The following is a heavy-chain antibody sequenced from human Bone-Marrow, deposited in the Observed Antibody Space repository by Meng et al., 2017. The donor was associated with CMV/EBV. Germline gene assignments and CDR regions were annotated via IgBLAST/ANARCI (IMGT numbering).Heavy chain of an antibody. CDR3: TLGDF. J-gene: IGHJ4*02. V-gene: IGHV1-69*01. Sequence: SSVNVSCQASGSIARSYALNWVRQAPGQGLEWMGGIIPLFGTTNYPQSYQGRVTITADASTRTTYMHLKRLRSEDTAVYYCTLGDFWGPGTLVTVSS. CDR2: IIPLFGTT. D-gene: IGHD7-27*01. CDR1: GSIARSYA.